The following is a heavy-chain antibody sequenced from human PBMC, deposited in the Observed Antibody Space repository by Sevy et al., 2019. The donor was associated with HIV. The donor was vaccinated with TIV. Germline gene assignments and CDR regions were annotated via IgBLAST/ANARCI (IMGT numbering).Heavy chain of an antibody. D-gene: IGHD6-13*01. Sequence: SETLSLTCAVYVDSFNGHYWSWVRQVPGRGLEWIGEVDHTGNINYNPAFENRLAISVNRPKNKFSLNLTSLTAADTAVYYWAREPIEAPGRGYFDIWGHGNRVTVSS. V-gene: IGHV4-34*01. CDR1: VDSFNGHY. CDR3: AREPIEAPGRGYFDI. CDR2: VDHTGNI. J-gene: IGHJ4*03.